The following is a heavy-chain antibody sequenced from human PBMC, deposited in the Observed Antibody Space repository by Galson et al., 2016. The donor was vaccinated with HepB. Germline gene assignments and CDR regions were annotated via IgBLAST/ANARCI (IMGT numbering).Heavy chain of an antibody. CDR3: GKIRADSYGWYENWFDP. Sequence: SLRLSCAASGFNFINYAMNWVRQAPGQGLEWVSVIGGGGDPTYYAEFVRGRFTISRDNSKNTLYLEMNSRRVDDTAIYYCGKIRADSYGWYENWFDPWGQGTLVTVSS. CDR2: IGGGGDPT. D-gene: IGHD6-19*01. V-gene: IGHV3-23*01. CDR1: GFNFINYA. J-gene: IGHJ5*02.